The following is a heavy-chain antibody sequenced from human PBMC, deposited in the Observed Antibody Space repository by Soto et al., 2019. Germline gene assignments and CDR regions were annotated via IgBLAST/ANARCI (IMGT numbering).Heavy chain of an antibody. CDR2: INVYNGDT. Sequence: QVQLVQSGAEVKKPGASVKVSCKASGYTFSNFCISWVRQAPGQGLEWVGWINVYNGDTNYAQKVQGRVTMTTDTSTRTAYMEVRSLRSDDTAVYYCARAIAGGYGHTVFDYWGQGTLVTVSS. V-gene: IGHV1-18*01. CDR1: GYTFSNFC. D-gene: IGHD5-18*01. J-gene: IGHJ4*02. CDR3: ARAIAGGYGHTVFDY.